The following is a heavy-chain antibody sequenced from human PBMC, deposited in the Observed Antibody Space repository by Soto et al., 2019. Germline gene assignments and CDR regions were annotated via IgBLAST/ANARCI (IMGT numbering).Heavy chain of an antibody. J-gene: IGHJ6*02. V-gene: IGHV3-53*01. Sequence: GGSLRLSCAASGFTVSSNYMSWVRQAPGKGLEWVSVIYSGGSTYYADSVKGRFTISRDNSKNTLYLQMNSLRAEDTAVYYCARAGSSSPLAGYYYGMDVWGQGTTVTVSS. CDR1: GFTVSSNY. CDR2: IYSGGST. CDR3: ARAGSSSPLAGYYYGMDV. D-gene: IGHD6-6*01.